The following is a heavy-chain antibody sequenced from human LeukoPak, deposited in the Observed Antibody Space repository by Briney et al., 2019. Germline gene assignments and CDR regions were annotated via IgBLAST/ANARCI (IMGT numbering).Heavy chain of an antibody. CDR3: ARGRVDVDY. D-gene: IGHD3/OR15-3a*01. V-gene: IGHV4-59*11. CDR1: GGSITGHH. CDR2: IFYSGST. J-gene: IGHJ4*02. Sequence: SETLSLTCTVSGGSITGHHWSWIRQPPGKGLEWIGYIFYSGSTSYNPSLKSRVIISIDTSKNQFSLKLSSVTAADTAVYYCARGRVDVDYWGQGTLVTVSS.